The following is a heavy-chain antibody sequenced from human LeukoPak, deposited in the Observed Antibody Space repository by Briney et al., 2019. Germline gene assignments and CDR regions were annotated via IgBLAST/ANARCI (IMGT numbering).Heavy chain of an antibody. D-gene: IGHD6-19*01. J-gene: IGHJ4*02. CDR1: GFTVSSNY. V-gene: IGHV3-53*04. Sequence: GGSLRLSCAASGFTVSSNYMSWVRQAPGKGLEWVSVIYSGGSTYYADSVKGRFTISRHNSKNTLYLQMNSLRADDTAVYYCAAGAIAVAGWAFDYWGQGTLVTVSS. CDR3: AAGAIAVAGWAFDY. CDR2: IYSGGST.